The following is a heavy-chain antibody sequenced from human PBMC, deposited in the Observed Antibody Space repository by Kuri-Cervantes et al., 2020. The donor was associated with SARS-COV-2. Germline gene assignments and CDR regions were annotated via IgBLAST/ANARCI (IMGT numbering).Heavy chain of an antibody. Sequence: SETLSLTCTVSGGSISSYYWSWIRQPPGKGLEWIGYIYYSGSTNYNPSLKSRVTISVDTSKNQFSLKLSSVTAADTAMYYCARRTAVYGMDVWGQGTTVTVSS. CDR2: IYYSGST. J-gene: IGHJ6*02. V-gene: IGHV4-59*01. D-gene: IGHD2-2*01. CDR1: GGSISSYY. CDR3: ARRTAVYGMDV.